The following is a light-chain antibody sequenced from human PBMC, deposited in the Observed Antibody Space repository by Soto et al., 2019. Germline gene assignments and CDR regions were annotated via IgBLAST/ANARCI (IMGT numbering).Light chain of an antibody. CDR1: QSVSYN. Sequence: EIVMTQSPATLSVSPGETATLSCRASQSVSYNLAWYQQKPGQGPRLLIYGAFTRATGIPARFSGSGSGTVFTLTISSLQSEDFAVYYCQQYKNWPPLTSGGGTKVEIK. V-gene: IGKV3-15*01. CDR2: GAF. CDR3: QQYKNWPPLT. J-gene: IGKJ4*01.